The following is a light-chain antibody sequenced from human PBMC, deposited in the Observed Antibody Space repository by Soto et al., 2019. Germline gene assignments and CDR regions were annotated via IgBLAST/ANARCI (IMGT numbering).Light chain of an antibody. CDR3: QEYNNWPPIT. J-gene: IGKJ5*01. V-gene: IGKV3-15*01. Sequence: ETVMTQSPATLSVSPGERATLSCRASQSVSGNLAWYKHKPGQAPRLLIYGTSIRATGIPARFSGSGSGTEVTLTISSLQSEDFAVYYWQEYNNWPPITFGQGTRLEIK. CDR1: QSVSGN. CDR2: GTS.